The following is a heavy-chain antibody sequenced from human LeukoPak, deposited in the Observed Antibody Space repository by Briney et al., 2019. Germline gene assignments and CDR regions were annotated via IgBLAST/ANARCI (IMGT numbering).Heavy chain of an antibody. Sequence: GGSLRLSCAASGFTFSSYGMHWVRQAPGKGLEWVAFIRYDGSNKYYADSVKGRFTISRDNSKNTLYLQMNSLRAEDTAVYYCAKSTGYSSSWYGGGDYYYMDVWGKGTTVTISS. CDR3: AKSTGYSSSWYGGGDYYYMDV. J-gene: IGHJ6*03. CDR1: GFTFSSYG. CDR2: IRYDGSNK. D-gene: IGHD6-13*01. V-gene: IGHV3-30*02.